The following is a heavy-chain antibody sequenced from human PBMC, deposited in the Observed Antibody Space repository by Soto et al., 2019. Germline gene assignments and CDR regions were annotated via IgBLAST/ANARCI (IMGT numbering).Heavy chain of an antibody. J-gene: IGHJ4*02. Sequence: SETLSLTCSVSGGSMRNYYWNWIRQPPGRGLEWIGYVYHSGSTNYNPSLKSRVSMSVDVSRNHFSLTLHSVTAADTAVYFCTSSYSTSSSPDYWGQGTLVTVS. V-gene: IGHV4-59*01. D-gene: IGHD6-6*01. CDR3: TSSYSTSSSPDY. CDR2: VYHSGST. CDR1: GGSMRNYY.